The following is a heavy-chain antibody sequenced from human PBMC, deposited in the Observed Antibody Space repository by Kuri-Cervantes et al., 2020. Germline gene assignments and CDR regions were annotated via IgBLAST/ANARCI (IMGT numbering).Heavy chain of an antibody. Sequence: GSLRLSCTVSGGSVSSGSYYWSWIRQPPGKGLEWIGYIYYSGSTNYNPSLKSRVTISVDTSKNQFSLKLSSVTAADTAVYYCARLVRQTGYFDYWGQGTLVTVSS. CDR2: IYYSGST. CDR1: GGSVSSGSYY. CDR3: ARLVRQTGYFDY. V-gene: IGHV4-61*01. J-gene: IGHJ4*02. D-gene: IGHD1-14*01.